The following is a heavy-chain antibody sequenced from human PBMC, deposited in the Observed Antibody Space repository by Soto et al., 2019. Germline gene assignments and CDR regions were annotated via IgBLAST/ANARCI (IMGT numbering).Heavy chain of an antibody. CDR3: ARRSSRYCSGGSCTTFDY. V-gene: IGHV1-69*02. D-gene: IGHD2-15*01. CDR2: IIPILGIA. CDR1: GGTFSSYT. Sequence: QVQLVQSGAEVKKPWSSVKVSCKASGGTFSSYTISWVRQAPGQGLEWMGRIIPILGIANYAQKFQGRVTITADKSTSTAYMELSSLRSEDTAVYYCARRSSRYCSGGSCTTFDYWGQGTLVTVSS. J-gene: IGHJ4*02.